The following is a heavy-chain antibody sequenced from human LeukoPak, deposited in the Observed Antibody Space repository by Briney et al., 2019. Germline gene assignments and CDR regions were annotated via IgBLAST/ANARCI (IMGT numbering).Heavy chain of an antibody. J-gene: IGHJ4*02. V-gene: IGHV3-30*18. CDR1: GFTFSTFG. CDR3: AKKGYYDGSGYYMYYFDH. Sequence: PGGSLRLSCVASGFTFSTFGMSWVRQAPGKGLEWVAVISYDGSNKYYADSVKGRFTISRDNSKNTLYLQMNSLRAEDTAVYYCAKKGYYDGSGYYMYYFDHWGQGTLVTVSS. CDR2: ISYDGSNK. D-gene: IGHD3-22*01.